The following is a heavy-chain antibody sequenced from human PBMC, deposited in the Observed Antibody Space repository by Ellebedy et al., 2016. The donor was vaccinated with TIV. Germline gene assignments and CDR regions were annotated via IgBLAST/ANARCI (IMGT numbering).Heavy chain of an antibody. V-gene: IGHV5-51*01. CDR1: GYSFTSYW. CDR3: ARVSILYYYGMDV. D-gene: IGHD5-24*01. CDR2: IYPGDSDT. Sequence: GGSLRLXCKGSGYSFTSYWIGWVRQMPGKGLEWMGIIYPGDSDTRYSPSFQGQVTISADKSISTAYLQWSSLKASDTAMYYCARVSILYYYGMDVWGQGTTVTVSS. J-gene: IGHJ6*02.